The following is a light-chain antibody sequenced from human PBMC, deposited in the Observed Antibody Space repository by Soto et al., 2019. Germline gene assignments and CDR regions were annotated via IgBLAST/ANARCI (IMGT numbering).Light chain of an antibody. J-gene: IGKJ4*01. CDR3: QQSYRTPLT. Sequence: DIQMTQSPSSLSASVGDRVTITCRASQSITSHLNWYQQKPGKAPKLLIYAASTLQSGVPSRFRGSGSGTEFTLTISSLQPEDFAAYYCQQSYRTPLTFVGGTKVEIK. CDR2: AAS. CDR1: QSITSH. V-gene: IGKV1-39*01.